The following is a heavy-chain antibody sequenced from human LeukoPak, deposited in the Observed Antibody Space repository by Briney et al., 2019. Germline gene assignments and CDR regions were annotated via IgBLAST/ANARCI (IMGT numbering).Heavy chain of an antibody. D-gene: IGHD4-11*01. CDR1: GGSISNYY. CDR3: ARDRGAGDYSTFFDY. Sequence: SETLSLTCIVSGGSISNYYWSWIRQPAGKGLEWIGRIYSSGSTNYTPSLKSRLTMSVDTSKNQFSLRLSSVTAADTAVYYCARDRGAGDYSTFFDYWGQGTLVTVSS. J-gene: IGHJ4*02. CDR2: IYSSGST. V-gene: IGHV4-4*07.